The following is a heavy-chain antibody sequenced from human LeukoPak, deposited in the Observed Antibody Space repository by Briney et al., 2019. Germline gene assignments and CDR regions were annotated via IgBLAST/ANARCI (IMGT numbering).Heavy chain of an antibody. Sequence: SETLSLTCTVSGGSISSYYWSWIRQPPGKGLEWIGYIYYSGSTNYNPSLKSRVTISVDTSKNQFSLKLSSVTAADTAVYYCARVFRGSAVNWGQGTLVTVSS. D-gene: IGHD3-10*01. CDR3: ARVFRGSAVN. J-gene: IGHJ4*02. CDR2: IYYSGST. CDR1: GGSISSYY. V-gene: IGHV4-59*08.